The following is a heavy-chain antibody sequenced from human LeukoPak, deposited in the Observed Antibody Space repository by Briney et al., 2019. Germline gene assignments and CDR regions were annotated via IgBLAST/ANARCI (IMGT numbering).Heavy chain of an antibody. V-gene: IGHV3-30*18. J-gene: IGHJ4*02. D-gene: IGHD1-26*01. CDR1: GFTFSSYG. CDR2: ISYDGSNK. Sequence: GGSLRLSCAASGFTFSSYGMHWVRQAPGKGLEWVAVISYDGSNKYYADSVKGRSTISRDNSKNTLYLQMNSLRAEDTAVYYCAKFGSEWELLIDYWGQGTLVTVSS. CDR3: AKFGSEWELLIDY.